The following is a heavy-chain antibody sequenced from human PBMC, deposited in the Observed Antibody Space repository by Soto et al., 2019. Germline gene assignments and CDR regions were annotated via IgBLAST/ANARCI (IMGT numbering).Heavy chain of an antibody. Sequence: VGSLRLSCAASGFTFSSYEMNWVRQAPGKGLEWVSYISSSGSTIYYADSVKGRFTISRDNAKNSLYLQMNSLRAEDTAVYYCARGGGYYYGWLAPGAQGTRVTVS. J-gene: IGHJ5*02. V-gene: IGHV3-48*03. CDR3: ARGGGYYYGWLAP. CDR2: ISSSGSTI. D-gene: IGHD3-22*01. CDR1: GFTFSSYE.